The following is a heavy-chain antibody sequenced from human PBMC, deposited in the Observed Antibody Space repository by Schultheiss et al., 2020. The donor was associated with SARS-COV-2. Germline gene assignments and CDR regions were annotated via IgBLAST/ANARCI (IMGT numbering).Heavy chain of an antibody. Sequence: GGSLRLSCAASGFTFSSYATSWVRQAPRTGLEWVSAISGSGGSTYYADSVKGRFTTSRDNSKNTLYVQINSLRAEDTAVYYCARDYGGNPGDYWGQGTLVTVSS. V-gene: IGHV3-23*01. CDR1: GFTFSSYA. D-gene: IGHD4-23*01. CDR3: ARDYGGNPGDY. J-gene: IGHJ4*02. CDR2: ISGSGGST.